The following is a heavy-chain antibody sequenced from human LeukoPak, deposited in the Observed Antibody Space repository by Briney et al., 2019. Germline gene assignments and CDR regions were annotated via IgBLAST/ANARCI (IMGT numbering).Heavy chain of an antibody. D-gene: IGHD3-22*01. V-gene: IGHV4-59*01. Sequence: SETLSLTCTVSGGSISSYYWSWIRQPPGKGLEWIGYIYYSGSTNYNPSLKSRVTISVDTSKNQFSLKLGSVTAADTAVYYCARDAGNYYDSSGAFDYWGQGTLVTVSS. J-gene: IGHJ4*02. CDR3: ARDAGNYYDSSGAFDY. CDR2: IYYSGST. CDR1: GGSISSYY.